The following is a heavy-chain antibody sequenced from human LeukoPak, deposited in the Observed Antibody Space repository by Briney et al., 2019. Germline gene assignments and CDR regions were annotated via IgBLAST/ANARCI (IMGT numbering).Heavy chain of an antibody. CDR1: GFTFSSYW. CDR3: ARVGYSSSWYYMDV. Sequence: PGGSLRLSCAASGFTFSSYWMHWVRQAPGKGLVWVSRINSDGSSTSYADSVKGRFTISRDNAKNTLYLQMNSLRAEDTAVYYCARVGYSSSWYYMDVWGKGTTVTVSS. CDR2: INSDGSST. D-gene: IGHD6-13*01. V-gene: IGHV3-74*01. J-gene: IGHJ6*03.